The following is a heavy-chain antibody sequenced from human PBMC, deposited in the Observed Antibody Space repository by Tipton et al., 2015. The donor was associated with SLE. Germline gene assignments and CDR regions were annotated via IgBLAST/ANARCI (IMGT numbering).Heavy chain of an antibody. CDR3: ARTSDAFDI. Sequence: FTISRDNAKNSLYLQMNGLRVEDTAVYYCARTSDAFDIWGQGTMVTVSS. D-gene: IGHD6-6*01. J-gene: IGHJ3*02. V-gene: IGHV3-48*03.